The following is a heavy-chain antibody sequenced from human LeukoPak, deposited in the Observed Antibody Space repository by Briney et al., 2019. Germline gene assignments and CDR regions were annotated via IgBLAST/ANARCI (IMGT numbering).Heavy chain of an antibody. Sequence: SETLSLTCTVSGGSISSSSYYWGWIRQPPGKGLEWIGSIYYNGSTYYNPSLKSRVTISVDTSKNQFSLKLSSVTAADTAVYYCARHADPLYTVGAFDIWGQGTMVTVSS. D-gene: IGHD4-17*01. CDR2: IYYNGST. CDR3: ARHADPLYTVGAFDI. CDR1: GGSISSSSYY. J-gene: IGHJ3*02. V-gene: IGHV4-39*01.